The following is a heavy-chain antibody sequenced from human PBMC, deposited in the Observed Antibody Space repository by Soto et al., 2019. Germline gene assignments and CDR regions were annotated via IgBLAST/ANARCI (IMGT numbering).Heavy chain of an antibody. D-gene: IGHD3-10*01. CDR1: GGSISSYY. V-gene: IGHV4-59*01. Sequence: SETLSLTCTVSGGSISSYYWSWIRQPPGKGLEWIGYIYYSGSTNYNPSPKSRVTISVDTSKNQFSLKLSSVTAADTAVYFCARAFGGPLWFGELLLPRPINWFDPWGQGTLVTVSS. J-gene: IGHJ5*02. CDR3: ARAFGGPLWFGELLLPRPINWFDP. CDR2: IYYSGST.